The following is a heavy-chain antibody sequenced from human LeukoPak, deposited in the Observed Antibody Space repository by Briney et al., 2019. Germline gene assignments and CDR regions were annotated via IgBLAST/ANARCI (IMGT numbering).Heavy chain of an antibody. CDR3: AKERGTGGIRFEN. Sequence: GGSLRLSCAASGFTFNSYAMSWVRQAPGKGLEWVSGIGVRGESTYYADSVKGRFTISRDSSKNTLYLQMNSLRAEDTAAYYCAKERGTGGIRFENWGQGTLVTVSS. CDR1: GFTFNSYA. V-gene: IGHV3-23*01. D-gene: IGHD3-3*02. CDR2: IGVRGEST. J-gene: IGHJ4*02.